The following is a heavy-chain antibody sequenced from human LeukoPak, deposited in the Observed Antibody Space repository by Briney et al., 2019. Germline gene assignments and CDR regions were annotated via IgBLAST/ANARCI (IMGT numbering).Heavy chain of an antibody. V-gene: IGHV3-73*01. Sequence: GESLRLSCAASGFTFRGSPMHWVRQASGKGLEWLGRIRSKANSYATVYAASVKGRFTISRDDSKTTAYLQMNSLKIEDTAVYYCTTGYRDDPWGQGTLVTVSS. CDR1: GFTFRGSP. CDR2: IRSKANSYAT. D-gene: IGHD2-15*01. CDR3: TTGYRDDP. J-gene: IGHJ5*02.